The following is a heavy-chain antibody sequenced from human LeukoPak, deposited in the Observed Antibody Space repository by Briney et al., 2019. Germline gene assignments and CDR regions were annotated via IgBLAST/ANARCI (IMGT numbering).Heavy chain of an antibody. Sequence: GGSLSLSCAASGFTFSSYWMSWVRQAPGKGLEWVANIKQDGSEKYYVDSVKGRFTISRDNANNSLYLQMNSLRAEDTAVYECARDFLARSWLPLYYFDYWGQGTLVTVSS. V-gene: IGHV3-7*01. CDR2: IKQDGSEK. J-gene: IGHJ4*02. CDR1: GFTFSSYW. D-gene: IGHD3-22*01. CDR3: ARDFLARSWLPLYYFDY.